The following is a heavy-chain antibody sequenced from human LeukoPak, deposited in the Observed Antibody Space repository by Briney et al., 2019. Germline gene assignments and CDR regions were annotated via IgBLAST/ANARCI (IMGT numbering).Heavy chain of an antibody. D-gene: IGHD3-3*02. CDR1: GGSISSYY. V-gene: IGHV4-4*09. J-gene: IGHJ5*02. CDR3: ARVGFLEWDNWFDP. CDR2: IYTSGST. Sequence: SETLFLTCTVSGGSISSYYWSWIRQPPGKGLEWIGYIYTSGSTNYNPSLKSRVTISVDTSKNQFSLKLSSVTAADTAVYYCARVGFLEWDNWFDPWGQGTLVTVSS.